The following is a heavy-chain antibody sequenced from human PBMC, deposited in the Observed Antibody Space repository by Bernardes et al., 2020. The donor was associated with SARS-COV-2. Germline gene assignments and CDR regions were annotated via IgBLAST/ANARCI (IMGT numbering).Heavy chain of an antibody. CDR3: IRHLQLGRPEYFQL. CDR1: GGSISNSGYF. Sequence: SETLSLTCSVSGGSISNSGYFWGWLRQPPGKGLEWIGYIDYSGATYYTPSFQSRVTFSVDTSENQFSLKLASVTAADTAIYYCIRHLQLGRPEYFQLWGQGALVTVS. D-gene: IGHD1-1*01. J-gene: IGHJ1*01. CDR2: IDYSGAT. V-gene: IGHV4-39*01.